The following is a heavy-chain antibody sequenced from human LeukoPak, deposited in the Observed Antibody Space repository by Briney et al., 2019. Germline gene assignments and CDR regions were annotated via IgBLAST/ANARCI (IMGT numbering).Heavy chain of an antibody. Sequence: ASVKVSCKASGGTFSSYAISWVRQAPGHGLEWMGGIIPIFGTANYAQKFQGRVTITADESTSTAYMELSSLRSEYTAVYYCAPMEAAGKSHWGQGTLVTVSS. V-gene: IGHV1-69*13. D-gene: IGHD6-13*01. CDR2: IIPIFGTA. CDR1: GGTFSSYA. CDR3: APMEAAGKSH. J-gene: IGHJ4*02.